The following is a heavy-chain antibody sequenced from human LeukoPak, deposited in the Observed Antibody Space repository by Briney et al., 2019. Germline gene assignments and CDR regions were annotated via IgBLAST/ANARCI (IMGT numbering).Heavy chain of an antibody. D-gene: IGHD2-21*01. J-gene: IGHJ4*02. CDR3: ARGFLYYFDY. CDR2: IYYSRST. Sequence: SETLSLTCTVSGGSISSGDYYWSWIRQPPGKGLEWIGYIYYSRSTYYNPSLKSRVTISVDTSKNQFSLKLSSVTAADTAVYYCARGFLYYFDYWGQGTLVTVSS. CDR1: GGSISSGDYY. V-gene: IGHV4-30-4*01.